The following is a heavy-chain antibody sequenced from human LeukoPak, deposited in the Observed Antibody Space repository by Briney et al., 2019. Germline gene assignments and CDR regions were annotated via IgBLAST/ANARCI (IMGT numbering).Heavy chain of an antibody. J-gene: IGHJ4*02. CDR1: GGSISSGDYY. CDR2: IYYSGST. D-gene: IGHD4-17*01. Sequence: PSETLSLTCTVSGGSISSGDYYWSWIRQPPGKGLEWIGYIYYSGSTYYNPSLKSRVTISVDTSKNQFSLKLSSVTAADKAVYYCARGDYGDLYYFDYWGQGTLVTVSS. V-gene: IGHV4-30-4*01. CDR3: ARGDYGDLYYFDY.